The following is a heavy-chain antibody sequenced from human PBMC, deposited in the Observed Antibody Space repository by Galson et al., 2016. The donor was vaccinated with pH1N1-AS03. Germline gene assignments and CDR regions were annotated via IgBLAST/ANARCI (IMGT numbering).Heavy chain of an antibody. CDR1: GYTFTSYA. D-gene: IGHD3-22*01. CDR2: INAGNGNT. J-gene: IGHJ4*02. V-gene: IGHV1-3*03. Sequence: SVKVSCKASGYTFTSYAMHWVRQAPGQRLEWMGWINAGNGNTKYSQEFQGRVTITRDTSASTAYMELGSLRSEDMAVYYCARERAVYYDSSGYYLDYWGQGTLVTVSS. CDR3: ARERAVYYDSSGYYLDY.